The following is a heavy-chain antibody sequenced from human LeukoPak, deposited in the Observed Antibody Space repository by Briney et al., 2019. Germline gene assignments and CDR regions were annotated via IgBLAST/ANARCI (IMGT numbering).Heavy chain of an antibody. CDR2: IYSGGST. CDR3: AKVAEVGATGYYYYMDV. D-gene: IGHD1-26*01. J-gene: IGHJ6*03. CDR1: GFTFSLHW. Sequence: GGSLRLSCVASGFTFSLHWMHWVRQAPGKGLEWVSVIYSGGSTYYADSVKGRFTISRDNSKNTLYLQMNSLRAEDTAVYYCAKVAEVGATGYYYYMDVWGKGTTVTISS. V-gene: IGHV3-66*01.